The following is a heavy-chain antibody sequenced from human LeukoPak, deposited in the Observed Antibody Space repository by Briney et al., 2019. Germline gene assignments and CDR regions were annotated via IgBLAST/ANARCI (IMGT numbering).Heavy chain of an antibody. CDR3: TMGLWFGELYLDY. CDR2: IKRKSDGGTT. CDR1: RFTLSNAR. V-gene: IGHV3-15*01. Sequence: GGSLRLSCAASRFTLSNARMNWVRQAPGKGLEWVGRIKRKSDGGTTDYAAPVKGRFTISRDESTNTLNLQMKSLKNEDTAVYYCTMGLWFGELYLDYWGQGTLVTVSS. J-gene: IGHJ4*02. D-gene: IGHD3-10*01.